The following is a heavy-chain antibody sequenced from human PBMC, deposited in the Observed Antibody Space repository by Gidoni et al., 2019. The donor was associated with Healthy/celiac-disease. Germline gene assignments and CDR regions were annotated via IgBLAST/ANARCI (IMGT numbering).Heavy chain of an antibody. CDR2: INNSGST. D-gene: IGHD6-19*01. J-gene: IGHJ4*02. Sequence: QVQLQQWGAGLLKPSETLSLTCAVHGASFSGYYWSWIRQPPGKGREWIGEINNSGSTNYNPSLKSRVTISVDTSKNQFSLKLSSVTAADTAVYYCARLAVAGIGGWEYWGQGTLVTVSS. V-gene: IGHV4-34*01. CDR3: ARLAVAGIGGWEY. CDR1: GASFSGYY.